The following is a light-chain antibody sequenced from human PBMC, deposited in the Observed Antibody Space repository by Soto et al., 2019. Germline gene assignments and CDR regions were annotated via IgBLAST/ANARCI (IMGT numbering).Light chain of an antibody. CDR2: RTS. CDR3: LQHHSYPAT. CDR1: QDIRSA. Sequence: DIQMTQSPSSLSASVGDRVTITCRASQDIRSALGWYQQKPGQAPTRLIYRTSTSQRGVSSRFSGAGSGTEFTLTISSLQPEDFATYYCLQHHSYPATFGQGT. J-gene: IGKJ2*01. V-gene: IGKV1-17*01.